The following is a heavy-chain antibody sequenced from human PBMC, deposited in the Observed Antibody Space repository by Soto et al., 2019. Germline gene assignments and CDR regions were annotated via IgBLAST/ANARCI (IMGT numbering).Heavy chain of an antibody. Sequence: EVQLVESGGGLVQPGGSLRLSCAASGFTFSSYSMNWVRQAPGKGLEWVSYISSSSSTIYYADSVKGRFTISRDNAKNSASLQLNRLRAEDTAVYYCAREGGDLNWFDPWRQGTLVTVSS. CDR3: AREGGDLNWFDP. CDR1: GFTFSSYS. V-gene: IGHV3-48*01. D-gene: IGHD4-17*01. J-gene: IGHJ5*02. CDR2: ISSSSSTI.